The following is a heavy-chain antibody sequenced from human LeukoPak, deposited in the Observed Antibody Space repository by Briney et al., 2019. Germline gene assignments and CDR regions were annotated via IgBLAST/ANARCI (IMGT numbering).Heavy chain of an antibody. V-gene: IGHV4-4*02. Sequence: PSGTLSLTCAVSGGSVSSSNWWNWVRQPPGKGLEWIAEIHHGGSTNYNPPLKSRVIISLDKSKNQFSLKLNSVTAADTAVYYCARLGMETTTSDYWGQGTLVTVSS. CDR1: GGSVSSSNW. CDR2: IHHGGST. D-gene: IGHD2/OR15-2a*01. J-gene: IGHJ4*02. CDR3: ARLGMETTTSDY.